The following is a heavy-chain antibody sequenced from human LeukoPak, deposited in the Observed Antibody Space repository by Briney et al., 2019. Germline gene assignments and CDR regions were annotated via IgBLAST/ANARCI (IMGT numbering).Heavy chain of an antibody. V-gene: IGHV3-53*01. CDR1: GFTLRSNY. Sequence: WGALRLSCAGPGFTLRSNYMNLVRPASGEGLEWVSVIYSGGSTYYADSVKGRLTISRDNSKNTLYLQMNSLRAEDTAVYYCARDLGETGYWGQGTLVTVSS. J-gene: IGHJ4*02. CDR3: ARDLGETGY. CDR2: IYSGGST. D-gene: IGHD3-10*01.